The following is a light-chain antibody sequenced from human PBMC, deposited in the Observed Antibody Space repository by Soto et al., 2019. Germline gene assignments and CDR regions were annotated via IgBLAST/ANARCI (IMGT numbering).Light chain of an antibody. CDR3: ASFTRSVTVV. Sequence: QSALTQPASVSGSPGQSITISCAGTSSDVGGYNYVPWYQQHPGKVPRLIISDVNKRPSGVSDRFSGSKSGNTASLTISGLQAEDEADYYCASFTRSVTVVFGGGTKLTVL. CDR1: SSDVGGYNY. J-gene: IGLJ2*01. V-gene: IGLV2-14*03. CDR2: DVN.